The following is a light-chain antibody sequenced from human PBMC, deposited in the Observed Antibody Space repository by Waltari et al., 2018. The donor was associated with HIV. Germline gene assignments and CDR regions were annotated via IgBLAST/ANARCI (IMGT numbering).Light chain of an antibody. V-gene: IGKV1-39*01. CDR1: QHIKNN. J-gene: IGKJ4*01. Sequence: IQVIHSPSSLSASRGDTVIITCRASQHIKNNLHWYHHRTGASPRLLIYSASGLQSGVPSRFTGSGSGTEFNFTISGLQSEDSATYYCQQSHEPPLTFGGGTKVEIK. CDR2: SAS. CDR3: QQSHEPPLT.